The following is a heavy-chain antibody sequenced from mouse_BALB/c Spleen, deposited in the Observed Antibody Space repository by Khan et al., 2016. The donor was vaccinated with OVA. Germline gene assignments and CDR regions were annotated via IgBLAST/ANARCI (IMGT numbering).Heavy chain of an antibody. CDR1: GYTFTNYG. J-gene: IGHJ4*01. D-gene: IGHD2-10*01. CDR3: ARPPYFSDTLDY. CDR2: INTYTGEP. Sequence: QIQLVQSGPELKKPGETVKISCKASGYTFTNYGMNWVKQSPGKALKWMGWINTYTGEPTYADDFKGRFAFSLETSVSTAYLQINNLKNEATATYFGARPPYFSDTLDYWGQGTSVTVSS. V-gene: IGHV9-3-1*01.